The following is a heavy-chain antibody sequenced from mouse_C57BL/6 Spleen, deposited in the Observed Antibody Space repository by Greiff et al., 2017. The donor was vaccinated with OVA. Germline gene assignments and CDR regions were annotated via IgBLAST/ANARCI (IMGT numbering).Heavy chain of an antibody. J-gene: IGHJ3*01. Sequence: VKLQQSGAELARPGASVKMSCKASGFTFTSYTMHWVKQRPGQGLEWIGYINPSSGYTKYNQKFKDKATLTADKSSSTAYMQLSSLTSEDSAVYYCARGYGSSEAWFAYWGQGTLVTVSA. CDR1: GFTFTSYT. CDR2: INPSSGYT. CDR3: ARGYGSSEAWFAY. V-gene: IGHV1-4*01. D-gene: IGHD1-1*01.